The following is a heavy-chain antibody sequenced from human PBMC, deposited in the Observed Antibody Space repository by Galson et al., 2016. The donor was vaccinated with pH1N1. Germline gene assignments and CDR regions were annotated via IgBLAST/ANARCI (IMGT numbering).Heavy chain of an antibody. Sequence: QSGAEVKKPGESLKISCKGPGYTYWIASVRQMPGKGLELMGIIYPGDSDTTYSPSFQGQVTISADKSISTAYLQWSSLKASDTAMYYCASRLGSSWSFDMWGQGTMVTVSS. CDR3: ASRLGSSWSFDM. D-gene: IGHD5/OR15-5a*01. V-gene: IGHV5-51*01. CDR1: GYTYW. CDR2: IYPGDSDT. J-gene: IGHJ3*02.